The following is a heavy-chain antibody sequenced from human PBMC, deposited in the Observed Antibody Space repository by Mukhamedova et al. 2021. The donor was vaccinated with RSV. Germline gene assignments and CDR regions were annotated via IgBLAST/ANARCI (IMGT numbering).Heavy chain of an antibody. CDR2: IYHSGST. Sequence: IGSIYHSGSTYYNPSLKSRVTISVDTSKNQFSLKLSSVTAADTAVYYCARDLPRGWLVYYWGQGSLVTASS. D-gene: IGHD6-19*01. V-gene: IGHV4-38-2*02. J-gene: IGHJ4*02. CDR3: ARDLPRGWLVYY.